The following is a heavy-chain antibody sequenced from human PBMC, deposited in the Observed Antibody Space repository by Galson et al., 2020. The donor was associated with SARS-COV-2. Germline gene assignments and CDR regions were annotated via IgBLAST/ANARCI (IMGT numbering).Heavy chain of an antibody. D-gene: IGHD3-10*01. CDR3: ARDTTMVRGGLDP. CDR2: INHSGST. V-gene: IGHV4-34*01. J-gene: IGHJ5*02. Sequence: SQASETLSLTCAVYGGSFSGYYWSWIRQPPGKGLEWIGEINHSGSTNYNPSLKSRVTISVDTSKNQFSLKLSSVTAADTAVYYCARDTTMVRGGLDPWGQGTLVTVSS. CDR1: GGSFSGYY.